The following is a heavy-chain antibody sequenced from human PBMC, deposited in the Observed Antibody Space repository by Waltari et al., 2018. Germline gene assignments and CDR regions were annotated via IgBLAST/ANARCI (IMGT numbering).Heavy chain of an antibody. CDR1: GGSISSYS. J-gene: IGHJ4*02. V-gene: IGHV4-59*08. D-gene: IGHD5-12*01. CDR3: ARQEMATIWAFDY. Sequence: QVQLQESGPGLVKPSETLSLTCTVSGGSISSYSWSWIRQPPGKGLEWIGYIYYSGSTNYNPSLKSRVTISVDTSKNQFSLKLSSVTAADTAVYYCARQEMATIWAFDYWGQGTLVTVSS. CDR2: IYYSGST.